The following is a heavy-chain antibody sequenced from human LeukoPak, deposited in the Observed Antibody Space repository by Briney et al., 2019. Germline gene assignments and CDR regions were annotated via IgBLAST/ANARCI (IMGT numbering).Heavy chain of an antibody. J-gene: IGHJ4*02. V-gene: IGHV3-23*01. CDR1: GFTFSSYA. CDR3: ARVLGLAGNRDVDY. Sequence: GGSLRLSCAASGFTFSSYAMSWVRQAPGKGLEWVSAISGSGGSTYYADSVKDRFTVSRDNSKNTLYLQMNSLRAEDTAVYYCARVLGLAGNRDVDYWGQGTLVTVSS. D-gene: IGHD2-21*01. CDR2: ISGSGGST.